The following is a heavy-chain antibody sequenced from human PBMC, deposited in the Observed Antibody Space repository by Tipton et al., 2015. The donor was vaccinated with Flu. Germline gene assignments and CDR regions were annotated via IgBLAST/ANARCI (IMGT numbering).Heavy chain of an antibody. V-gene: IGHV4-38-2*02. CDR3: ARRDYSSYVSDPKNWFDP. Sequence: TLSLTCSVSGYSIRSGYYWGCIRQSPGKGLEWLGTIYHTGSTYYNPSLESRLTLSMDTSRNQFSLSLTAVTAADTALYYCARRDYSSYVSDPKNWFDPWGQGTLVTVSS. CDR1: GYSIRSGYY. J-gene: IGHJ5*02. CDR2: IYHTGST. D-gene: IGHD4-11*01.